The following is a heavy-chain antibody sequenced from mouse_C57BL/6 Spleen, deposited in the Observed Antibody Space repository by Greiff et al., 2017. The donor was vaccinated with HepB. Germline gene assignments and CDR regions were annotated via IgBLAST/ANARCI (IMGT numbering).Heavy chain of an antibody. D-gene: IGHD1-1*01. CDR3: TNPDYDSTLYDFDV. Sequence: QVQLQQSGTVLARPGASVKMSCKTTGYTFTSYWMHWVKQRRGQGLDWIGYINPCGGYTKYNQKFKDKATLTADTSCSTAYMQLSRLTSEDSAVYYCTNPDYDSTLYDFDVWGTGTTVTVSS. CDR1: GYTFTSYW. V-gene: IGHV1-4*01. CDR2: INPCGGYT. J-gene: IGHJ1*03.